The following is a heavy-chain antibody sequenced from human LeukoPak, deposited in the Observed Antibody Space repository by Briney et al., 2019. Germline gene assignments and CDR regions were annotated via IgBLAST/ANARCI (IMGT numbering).Heavy chain of an antibody. D-gene: IGHD1-26*01. CDR3: TTYSRGASDY. CDR2: VKSKTGGGTI. V-gene: IGHV3-15*01. CDR1: GFTFSNAW. Sequence: PGGSLRLSCAASGFTFSNAWMTWVRQTPGKGLEWVARVKSKTGGGTIDYAAPVKGRFTISRDDSENTLYLQMNSLSTEDTALYYCTTYSRGASDYWGQGTLVTVSS. J-gene: IGHJ4*02.